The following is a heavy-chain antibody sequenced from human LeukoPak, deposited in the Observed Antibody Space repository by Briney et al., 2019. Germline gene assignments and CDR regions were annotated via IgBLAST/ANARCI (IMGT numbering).Heavy chain of an antibody. D-gene: IGHD2-15*01. Sequence: ASVKVSCKASGYTFTGYYMHWVRQAPGQGLEWMGWINPNSGGTNYAQKFQGRVTMTRDTSISTAYMELSRLRSDDTAVYYCARDPLGVVVVGAAFDSWGPGNLFTVSS. J-gene: IGHJ4*02. CDR1: GYTFTGYY. V-gene: IGHV1-2*02. CDR2: INPNSGGT. CDR3: ARDPLGVVVVGAAFDS.